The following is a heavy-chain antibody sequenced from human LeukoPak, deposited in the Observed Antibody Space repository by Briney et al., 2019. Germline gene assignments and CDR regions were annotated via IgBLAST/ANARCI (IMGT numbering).Heavy chain of an antibody. Sequence: ASVKVSCKASGYTFTSYAMNWVQQAPGQGLEWMGGIIPIFGTANYAQKFQGRVTITTDESTSTAYMELSSLRSEDTAVYYCARGGWEFGGTFDYWGQGTLVTVSS. CDR3: ARGGWEFGGTFDY. D-gene: IGHD3-16*01. J-gene: IGHJ4*02. V-gene: IGHV1-69*05. CDR1: GYTFTSYA. CDR2: IIPIFGTA.